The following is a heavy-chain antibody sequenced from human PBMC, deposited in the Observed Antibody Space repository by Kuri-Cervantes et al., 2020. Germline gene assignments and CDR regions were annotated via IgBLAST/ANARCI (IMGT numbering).Heavy chain of an antibody. V-gene: IGHV4-38-2*02. CDR3: ARLTVGLQEGDPDYYGMDV. D-gene: IGHD3-9*01. Sequence: SETLSLTCTVSSYSISSGSYWAWIRQSPGKGLQWIGSLYHSGSTYHTPSLKGRVTIAGDASKNQFSLKLTSVTAADTAVYYCARLTVGLQEGDPDYYGMDVWGQGTMVTVSS. CDR1: SYSISSGSY. CDR2: LYHSGST. J-gene: IGHJ6*02.